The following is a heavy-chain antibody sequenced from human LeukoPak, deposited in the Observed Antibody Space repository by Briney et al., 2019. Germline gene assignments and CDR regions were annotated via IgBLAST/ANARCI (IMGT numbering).Heavy chain of an antibody. V-gene: IGHV4-59*01. J-gene: IGHJ3*02. CDR1: GGSISSYY. CDR2: IYYSGST. CDR3: ARVGGERDDAFDI. Sequence: SGTLSLTCTVSGGSISSYYWSWIRQPPGKGLEWIGYIYYSGSTNYNPSLKSRVTISVDTSKNQFSLKLSSVTAADTAMYYCARVGGERDDAFDIWGQGTMVTVSS. D-gene: IGHD1-26*01.